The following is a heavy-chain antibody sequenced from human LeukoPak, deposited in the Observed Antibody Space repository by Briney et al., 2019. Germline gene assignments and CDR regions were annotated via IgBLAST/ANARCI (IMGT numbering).Heavy chain of an antibody. J-gene: IGHJ5*02. Sequence: GGSLRLSCAASGFTFSSYSMNWVRQAPGKGLEWVSSISSSSSSYIYYADSVKGRFTISRDNAKNSLYLQMNSLRAEDTAVYYCAREALDIVVVVAATDRMNWFDPWGQGTLVTVSS. CDR3: AREALDIVVVVAATDRMNWFDP. D-gene: IGHD2-15*01. V-gene: IGHV3-21*01. CDR1: GFTFSSYS. CDR2: ISSSSSSYI.